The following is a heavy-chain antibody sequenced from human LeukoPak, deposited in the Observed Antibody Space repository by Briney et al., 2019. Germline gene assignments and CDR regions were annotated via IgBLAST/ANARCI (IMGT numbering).Heavy chain of an antibody. J-gene: IGHJ4*02. Sequence: GGSLRLSCAASGFTFSGYSMNWVRQAPGKGLEWVSSISSSSSYIYYADSVKGRFTISRDNAKNSLYLQMNSLRAEDTAVYYCARTGYCSSTSCYQIDYWGQGTLVTVSS. CDR2: ISSSSSYI. D-gene: IGHD2-2*01. CDR3: ARTGYCSSTSCYQIDY. CDR1: GFTFSGYS. V-gene: IGHV3-21*01.